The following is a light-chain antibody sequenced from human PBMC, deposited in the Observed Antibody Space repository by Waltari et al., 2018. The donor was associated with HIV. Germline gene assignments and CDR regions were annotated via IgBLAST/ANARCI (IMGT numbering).Light chain of an antibody. J-gene: IGLJ3*02. CDR2: NSN. V-gene: IGLV1-44*01. CDR1: SSNTGSDA. CDR3: ATWDHELDSWV. Sequence: QSVLTQPPSAPGTPGQRIILPCSGSSSNTGSDAVYWYQQFPGTAPKLLIFNSNQRPSGVPDRFSASKSGTSASLAISGLQSDDEADYYCATWDHELDSWVFGGGTKLTVL.